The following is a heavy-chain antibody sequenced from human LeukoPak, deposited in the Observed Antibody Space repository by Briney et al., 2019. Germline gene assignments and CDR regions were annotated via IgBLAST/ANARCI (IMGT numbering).Heavy chain of an antibody. V-gene: IGHV3-30*18. CDR2: VSYGGDIE. J-gene: IGHJ3*02. Sequence: PGGSLRLSCVASGFKFSTYGMHWVRQAPDKGLEWVALVSYGGDIEYYADSVKGRFTISRDNSKNTLYLEMGSLRPDDTAVYYCAKVRWFGELSTPDAFDIWGQGTLVTVSS. CDR3: AKVRWFGELSTPDAFDI. CDR1: GFKFSTYG. D-gene: IGHD3-10*01.